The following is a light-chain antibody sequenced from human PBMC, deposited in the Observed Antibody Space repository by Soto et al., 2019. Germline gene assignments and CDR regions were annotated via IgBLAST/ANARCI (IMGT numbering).Light chain of an antibody. J-gene: IGKJ4*01. V-gene: IGKV1-9*01. CDR2: AAS. CDR1: QAISSY. Sequence: DIQLTQSPSFLSASVGDRVTITCRASQAISSYLAWYQQKPGKAPKVLISAASTLQSGVPSRFSGSGSATEFTLTISSLQPEDCATYYWQQLISYPLNFGGGTKVEIK. CDR3: QQLISYPLN.